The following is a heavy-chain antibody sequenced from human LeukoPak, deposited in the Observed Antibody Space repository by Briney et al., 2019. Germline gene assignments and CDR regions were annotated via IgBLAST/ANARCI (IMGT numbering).Heavy chain of an antibody. Sequence: QPGGSLRLSCAASGFTFSSYSMNWVRQAPGKGLEWVSYISSSSSTIYYADSVKGRFTISRDNAKNSLYLQMSSLRAEDTAVYYCAELGITMIGGVWGKGTTVTISS. V-gene: IGHV3-48*04. D-gene: IGHD3-10*02. CDR3: AELGITMIGGV. CDR1: GFTFSSYS. J-gene: IGHJ6*04. CDR2: ISSSSSTI.